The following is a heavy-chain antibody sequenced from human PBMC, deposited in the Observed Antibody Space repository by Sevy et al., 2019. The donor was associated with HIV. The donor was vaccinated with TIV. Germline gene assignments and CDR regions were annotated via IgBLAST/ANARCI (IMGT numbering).Heavy chain of an antibody. CDR2: INQDGSEK. CDR1: GFTFSSYW. CDR3: ARDLGYYGSGSEYYYYYGMDV. Sequence: GGSLRLSCAASGFTFSSYWMSWVRQAPGKGLEWVANINQDGSEKYYVDSVKGRFTISRDNAKNSLYLQMNSLRAEETAVYYCARDLGYYGSGSEYYYYYGMDVWGQGTTVTVSS. V-gene: IGHV3-7*01. D-gene: IGHD3-10*01. J-gene: IGHJ6*02.